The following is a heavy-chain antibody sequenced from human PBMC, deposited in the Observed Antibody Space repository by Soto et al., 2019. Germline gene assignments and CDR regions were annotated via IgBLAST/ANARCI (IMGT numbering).Heavy chain of an antibody. D-gene: IGHD5-12*01. V-gene: IGHV4-59*02. CDR1: GDSVTSNY. CDR3: ARDIVATIRTGTQSHP. CDR2: IHYTGIS. J-gene: IGHJ5*02. Sequence: PSETLSLTCSFSGDSVTSNYLTWIRQSPGKGLEWIGEIHYTGISHYNPSLKSRLTISVDTSKNQFSLKLTSVTAADTAVYYCARDIVATIRTGTQSHPWCQGTLVTVSS.